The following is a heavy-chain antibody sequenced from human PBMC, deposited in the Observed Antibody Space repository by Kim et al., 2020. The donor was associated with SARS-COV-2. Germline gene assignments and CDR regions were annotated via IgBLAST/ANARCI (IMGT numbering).Heavy chain of an antibody. D-gene: IGHD2-21*02. Sequence: GGSLRLSCAASGFTFSSYSMHWVRQAPGKWLEWVSSISSSSSYIYYADSVKGRFTISRDNAKNSLYLQLNSLRADDTAVYYCARVPADLPYAFAILGPGT. CDR1: GFTFSSYS. J-gene: IGHJ3*02. CDR3: ARVPADLPYAFAI. V-gene: IGHV3-21*01. CDR2: ISSSSSYI.